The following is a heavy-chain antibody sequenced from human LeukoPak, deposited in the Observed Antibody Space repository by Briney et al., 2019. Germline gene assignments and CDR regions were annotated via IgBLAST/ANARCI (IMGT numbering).Heavy chain of an antibody. Sequence: PGGSLRLSCAASGFTFSSYSMNWVRQAPGKGLEWVALLRYDGINKYYADSVKGRFTISRDNSKNTLYLQMNSLRAEDTAVYYCARDGVATIDYWGQGTLVTVSS. CDR1: GFTFSSYS. CDR2: LRYDGINK. D-gene: IGHD5-12*01. CDR3: ARDGVATIDY. J-gene: IGHJ4*02. V-gene: IGHV3-30*02.